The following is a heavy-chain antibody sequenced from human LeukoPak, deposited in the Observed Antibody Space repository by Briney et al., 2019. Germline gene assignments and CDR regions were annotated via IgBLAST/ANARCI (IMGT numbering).Heavy chain of an antibody. CDR1: GFTFSSYA. Sequence: GGSLRLSCAASGFTFSSYAMHWVRQAPGKGLEYVSAISSNGGSTYYANSVKGRFTISRDNSKNTPYLQMGSLRAEDMAVYYCARDGSGSYYYYMDVWGKGTTVTVSS. V-gene: IGHV3-64*01. CDR3: ARDGSGSYYYYMDV. J-gene: IGHJ6*03. D-gene: IGHD1-26*01. CDR2: ISSNGGST.